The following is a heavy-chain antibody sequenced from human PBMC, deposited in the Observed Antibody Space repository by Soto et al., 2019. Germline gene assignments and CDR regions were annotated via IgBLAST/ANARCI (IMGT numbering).Heavy chain of an antibody. D-gene: IGHD3-10*01. CDR1: GFSLTTSGVG. Sequence: QITLKESGRTLVKPTQTLTLTCTFSGFSLTTSGVGVGWIRQPPGKALEWLALIYWDGDKRYSPSLKTRLTVTKATSNTHVVLTMSNMDPVDTATYYCAHIASYYQFDWFDPWGQGILVTVSS. CDR3: AHIASYYQFDWFDP. V-gene: IGHV2-5*02. CDR2: IYWDGDK. J-gene: IGHJ5*02.